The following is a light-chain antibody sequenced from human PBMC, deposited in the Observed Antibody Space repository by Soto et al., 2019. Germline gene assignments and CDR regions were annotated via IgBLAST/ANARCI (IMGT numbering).Light chain of an antibody. CDR1: QSISSW. Sequence: DIQMTQSPSTLSASVGDRVTITCRASQSISSWLAWYQQKPGKAPKLLIYDASSLESGVPSRFSGSGSGTAFTLTISCLQPDEFAAYYGQQYNSYSSVTFGRGTKVDIK. V-gene: IGKV1-5*01. CDR2: DAS. J-gene: IGKJ3*01. CDR3: QQYNSYSSVT.